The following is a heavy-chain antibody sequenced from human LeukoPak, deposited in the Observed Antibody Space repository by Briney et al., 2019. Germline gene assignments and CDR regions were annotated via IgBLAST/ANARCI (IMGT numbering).Heavy chain of an antibody. D-gene: IGHD7-27*01. J-gene: IGHJ3*02. CDR3: ARTELGIDAFDI. Sequence: SQTLSLTCAVSGGSISSGGYSWSWIRQPPGKGLEWIGYIYHSGSTCYNPSLKSRVTISVDTSKNQFSLKLSSVTAADTAVYYCARTELGIDAFDIWGQGTMVTVSS. CDR2: IYHSGST. CDR1: GGSISSGGYS. V-gene: IGHV4-30-2*01.